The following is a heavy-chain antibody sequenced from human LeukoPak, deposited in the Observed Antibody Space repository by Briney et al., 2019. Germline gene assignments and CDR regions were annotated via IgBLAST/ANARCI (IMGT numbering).Heavy chain of an antibody. V-gene: IGHV1-69*06. Sequence: ASVKVSCKASGGTFSSYAISWVRQAPGQGLEWMGGIIPIFGTANYAQKFQGRVTITADKSTSTAYMELSSLRSEDTAVYYCARRHVEYSSSSDPYYFDYWGQGTLVTVSS. J-gene: IGHJ4*02. CDR2: IIPIFGTA. CDR3: ARRHVEYSSSSDPYYFDY. CDR1: GGTFSSYA. D-gene: IGHD6-6*01.